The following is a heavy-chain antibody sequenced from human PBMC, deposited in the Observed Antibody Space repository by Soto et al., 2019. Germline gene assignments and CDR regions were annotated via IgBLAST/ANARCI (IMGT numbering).Heavy chain of an antibody. D-gene: IGHD1-1*01. CDR1: GGTFSSYA. CDR3: ARVNAPESYYYYGMDV. J-gene: IGHJ6*02. CDR2: IIPIFGTA. V-gene: IGHV1-69*13. Sequence: SVKVSCKASGGTFSSYAISWVRQAPGQGLEWMGGIIPIFGTANYAQKFQGRVTITADESTSTAYMELSSLRSEDTAVYYCARVNAPESYYYYGMDVWGQGTTVTVSS.